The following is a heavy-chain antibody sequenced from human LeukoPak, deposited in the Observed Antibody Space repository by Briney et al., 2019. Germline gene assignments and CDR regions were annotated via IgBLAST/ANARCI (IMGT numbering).Heavy chain of an antibody. J-gene: IGHJ4*02. D-gene: IGHD1-26*01. V-gene: IGHV3-23*01. CDR1: GFTFSSYA. Sequence: PPGGSLRLSCAASGFTFSSYAMSWVRQAPGKGLEWVSAISGSGGSTYYADSVKGRFTISRDNSKNTLYLQMNSLRAEDTAVYYCANNPRARGGELLIRNVFDYWGQGTLVTVSS. CDR3: ANNPRARGGELLIRNVFDY. CDR2: ISGSGGST.